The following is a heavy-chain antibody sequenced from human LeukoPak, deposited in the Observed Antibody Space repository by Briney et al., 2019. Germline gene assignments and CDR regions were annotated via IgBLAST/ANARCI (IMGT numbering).Heavy chain of an antibody. D-gene: IGHD3-22*01. Sequence: GESLKISCKGSGYNFTNYWVGWVRQMPGKGLEWMGIIDPGDSDTRYSPSFVSQITISADKSVSTAYLQWNSLEASDSAMYYCARHNVPNHYDSTSDFWGQGTRVTVSS. V-gene: IGHV5-51*01. CDR2: IDPGDSDT. CDR1: GYNFTNYW. CDR3: ARHNVPNHYDSTSDF. J-gene: IGHJ4*02.